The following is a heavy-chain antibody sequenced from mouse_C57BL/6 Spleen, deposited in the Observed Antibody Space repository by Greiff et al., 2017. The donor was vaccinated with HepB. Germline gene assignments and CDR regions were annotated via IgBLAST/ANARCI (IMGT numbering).Heavy chain of an antibody. CDR1: GFTFSDYG. CDR3: ASASYYAMDY. D-gene: IGHD6-1*01. J-gene: IGHJ4*01. Sequence: EVKVEESGGGLVKPGGSLKLSCAASGFTFSDYGMHWVRQAPEKGLEWVAYISSGSSTIYYADTVKGRFTISRDNAKNTLFLQMTSLRSEDTAMYYCASASYYAMDYWGQGTSVTVSS. CDR2: ISSGSSTI. V-gene: IGHV5-17*01.